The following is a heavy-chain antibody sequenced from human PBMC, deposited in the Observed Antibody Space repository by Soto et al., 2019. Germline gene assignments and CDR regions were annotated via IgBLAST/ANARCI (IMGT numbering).Heavy chain of an antibody. Sequence: QVQLQESGPGLVKPSGTLSLTCAVSGGSFTRNNWWTWVRQPPGQGLEGIGEIYRTGSTNYNPSLKSRVTISLDKSENQCSLKMPSLTAADTAVYYCASRDPGTSVDYWGQGTLVTVSS. J-gene: IGHJ4*02. CDR1: GGSFTRNNW. D-gene: IGHD1-7*01. CDR3: ASRDPGTSVDY. CDR2: IYRTGST. V-gene: IGHV4-4*02.